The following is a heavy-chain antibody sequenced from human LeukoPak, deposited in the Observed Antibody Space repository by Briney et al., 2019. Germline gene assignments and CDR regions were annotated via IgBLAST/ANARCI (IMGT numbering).Heavy chain of an antibody. V-gene: IGHV1-46*01. D-gene: IGHD3-3*01. CDR3: ARRTYYDFWSGGDRDAFDI. Sequence: ASVKVSCKASGYTFTSYYMHWVRQAPGQGLEWMGIINPSGGSTSYAQKFQGRVTMTRDTSTSTVYMELSSLRSEDTAVYYCARRTYYDFWSGGDRDAFDIWGQGTMVTVSS. CDR2: INPSGGST. J-gene: IGHJ3*02. CDR1: GYTFTSYY.